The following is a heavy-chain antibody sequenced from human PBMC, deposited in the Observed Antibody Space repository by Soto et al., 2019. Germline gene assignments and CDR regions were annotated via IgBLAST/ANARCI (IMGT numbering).Heavy chain of an antibody. CDR2: ISYDGSNK. Sequence: GGSLRLSCATSGFTFSSYAMHWVRQAPGKGLEWVAVISYDGSNKYYADSVKGRFTISRDNSKNTLYLQMNSLRAEDTAVYYCARDLVVVPAAITGYYYYYYGMDVWGQGTTVTVSS. J-gene: IGHJ6*02. V-gene: IGHV3-30-3*01. D-gene: IGHD2-2*01. CDR1: GFTFSSYA. CDR3: ARDLVVVPAAITGYYYYYYGMDV.